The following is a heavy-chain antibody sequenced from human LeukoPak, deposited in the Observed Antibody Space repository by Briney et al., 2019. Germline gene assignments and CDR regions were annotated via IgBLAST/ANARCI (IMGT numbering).Heavy chain of an antibody. CDR3: ARGRGSGWYWFDP. V-gene: IGHV4-59*01. Sequence: SETLSLTCTVSGGSISSYYWSWIRQPPGKGLEWIGYIYYSGSTNYNPSLKSRVTISVDTSKNQFFLKLSSVTAADTAVYYCARGRGSGWYWFDPWGQGTLVTVSS. CDR1: GGSISSYY. D-gene: IGHD6-19*01. J-gene: IGHJ5*02. CDR2: IYYSGST.